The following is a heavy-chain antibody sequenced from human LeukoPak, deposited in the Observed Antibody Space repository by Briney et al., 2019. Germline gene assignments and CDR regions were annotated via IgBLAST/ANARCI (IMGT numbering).Heavy chain of an antibody. CDR3: AGWELDYFDY. D-gene: IGHD1-26*01. Sequence: PGGSLRLSCAASGFTFSSYSMNWVRQAPGKGLEWVSSISSSSSYIYYADSVKGRFTISRDNAKNSLYLQMNSLRAEDTAVYYCAGWELDYFDYWGQGTLVTVSS. J-gene: IGHJ4*02. CDR1: GFTFSSYS. V-gene: IGHV3-21*01. CDR2: ISSSSSYI.